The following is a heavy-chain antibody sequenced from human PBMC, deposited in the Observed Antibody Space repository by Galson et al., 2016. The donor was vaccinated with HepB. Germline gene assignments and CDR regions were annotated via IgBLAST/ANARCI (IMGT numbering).Heavy chain of an antibody. CDR2: ISSGSNYI. CDR1: GFTFSNYS. V-gene: IGHV3-21*01. CDR3: ATVWLRELYSLSMDV. J-gene: IGHJ6*02. Sequence: SLRLSCAASGFTFSNYSMNWVRQAPGKGLEWVSSISSGSNYIYYAHSVKGRFTISRDNAKNSLYLQMNSLRDEDTAVYYCATVWLRELYSLSMDVWGQGTTVTVSS. D-gene: IGHD3-10*01.